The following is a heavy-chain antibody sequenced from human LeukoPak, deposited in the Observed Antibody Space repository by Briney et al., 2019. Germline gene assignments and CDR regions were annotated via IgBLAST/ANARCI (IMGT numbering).Heavy chain of an antibody. CDR3: ARLYSSARYSLDY. CDR1: GDSIRSYS. J-gene: IGHJ4*01. D-gene: IGHD6-19*01. Sequence: PSETLSLSCGVSGDSIRSYSWSWIRQPPGKGLAWVGHMYYTGTTNYSPSLSSRVSISVDTSKNQFSLRLSSLPAADTAVYYCARLYSSARYSLDYWGGGILLTVS. V-gene: IGHV4-59*08. CDR2: MYYTGTT.